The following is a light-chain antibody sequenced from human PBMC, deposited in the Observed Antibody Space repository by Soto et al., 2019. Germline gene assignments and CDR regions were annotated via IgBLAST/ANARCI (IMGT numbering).Light chain of an antibody. CDR3: QQYGSSLPYT. CDR1: QSVGSRD. Sequence: EIVLTQSPGTLSLSPGERATLSCRASQSVGSRDLAWYQHKPGQAPRLLIHGASSRATGIPDRFSGSGSGTDFTLTISRLEPEDFAVYYCQQYGSSLPYTFGQGTKLEIK. CDR2: GAS. V-gene: IGKV3-20*01. J-gene: IGKJ2*01.